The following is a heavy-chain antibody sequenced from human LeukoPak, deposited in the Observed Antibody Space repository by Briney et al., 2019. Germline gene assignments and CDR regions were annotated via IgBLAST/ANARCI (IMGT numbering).Heavy chain of an antibody. CDR3: ARTRITMIVGLASRFDY. CDR1: GFTFSNYA. V-gene: IGHV3-23*01. CDR2: ISDSAGSA. Sequence: GESLRLSCAASGFTFSNYAMSWVRQAPGKGLEWVSTISDSAGSAYYADSVKGRFTISRDNAKNTLDLQMNSLRAEDTAVYYCARTRITMIVGLASRFDYWGQGTLVTVSS. D-gene: IGHD3-22*01. J-gene: IGHJ4*02.